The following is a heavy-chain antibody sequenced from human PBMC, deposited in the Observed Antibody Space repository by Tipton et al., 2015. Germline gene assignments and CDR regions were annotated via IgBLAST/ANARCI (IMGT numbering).Heavy chain of an antibody. Sequence: GSLRLSCAASGFTFSSYGMHWVRQGPGNGLVWVSRINGDGSTRSHADAVEGRFTISRDNAKNTLDLQMNSLRAEDTAVYYCARELKPVWGLPGGLDVWGQGTTVIVS. V-gene: IGHV3-74*01. CDR1: GFTFSSYG. CDR3: ARELKPVWGLPGGLDV. D-gene: IGHD3-16*01. CDR2: INGDGSTR. J-gene: IGHJ6*02.